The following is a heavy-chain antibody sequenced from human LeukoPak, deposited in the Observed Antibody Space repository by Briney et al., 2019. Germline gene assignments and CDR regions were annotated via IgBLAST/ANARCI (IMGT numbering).Heavy chain of an antibody. Sequence: ASVKVSCKASGYTFTGYYMHWVRQAPGQGLEWMGWINPNSGGTSYAQKFQGRVTMTRDTSTSTVYMELSSLRSEDTAVYYCARGHSSSWPNFQHWGQGTLVTVSS. CDR2: INPNSGGT. J-gene: IGHJ1*01. D-gene: IGHD6-13*01. V-gene: IGHV1-2*02. CDR3: ARGHSSSWPNFQH. CDR1: GYTFTGYY.